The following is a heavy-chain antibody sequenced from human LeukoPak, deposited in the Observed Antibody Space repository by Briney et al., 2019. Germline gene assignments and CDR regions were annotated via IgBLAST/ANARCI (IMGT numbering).Heavy chain of an antibody. CDR3: ARDPIPRIVVVPAAMSNWFDP. J-gene: IGHJ5*02. Sequence: PGGSLRLSCAACGFTFSSYEMNWVRQAPGKGLEWVSYISSSGSTIYYADSVKGRFTISGDNAKNSLYLQMNSLRAEDTAVYYCARDPIPRIVVVPAAMSNWFDPWGQGTLVTVSS. CDR1: GFTFSSYE. V-gene: IGHV3-48*03. CDR2: ISSSGSTI. D-gene: IGHD2-2*01.